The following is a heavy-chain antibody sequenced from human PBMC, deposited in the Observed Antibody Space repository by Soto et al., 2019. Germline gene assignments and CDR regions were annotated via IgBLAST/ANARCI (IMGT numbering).Heavy chain of an antibody. Sequence: KTSETLSLTCTVSGGSISSYYWSWIRQPPGKGLEWIGYIYYSGSTNYHPSLKSRVTISVDTSKNQFSLKLSSVTAADTAVYYCARARHYYDSSGYFHDAFDICGQGTMVTVSS. D-gene: IGHD3-22*01. CDR1: GGSISSYY. CDR2: IYYSGST. CDR3: ARARHYYDSSGYFHDAFDI. J-gene: IGHJ3*02. V-gene: IGHV4-59*01.